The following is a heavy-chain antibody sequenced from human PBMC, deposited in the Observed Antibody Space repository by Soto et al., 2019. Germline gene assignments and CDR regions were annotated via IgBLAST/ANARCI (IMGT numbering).Heavy chain of an antibody. CDR3: ARTDRDLYGLDV. Sequence: EVQLVESVGGLVQPGGSLRLSCEASGFTFRNYDMHWVRQGTGKGLEWVSGISAAGDPDYADSVEGRFTISRENAQNSFFLQMNSLRVGDTAVYYCARTDRDLYGLDVWGQGTTVIVSS. CDR1: GFTFRNYD. CDR2: ISAAGDP. J-gene: IGHJ6*02. V-gene: IGHV3-13*05.